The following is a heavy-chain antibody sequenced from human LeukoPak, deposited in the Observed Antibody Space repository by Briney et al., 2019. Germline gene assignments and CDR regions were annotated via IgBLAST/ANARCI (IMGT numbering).Heavy chain of an antibody. CDR1: GGSISSSSYY. V-gene: IGHV4-39*01. CDR2: IYYTGTT. D-gene: IGHD2-2*02. Sequence: SETLSLTCTVSGGSISSSSYYWGWIRQAPGKGLEWIGSIYYTGTTYYNPSLKSRVTISVDTSKYQFSLRLNSMTAADTSVYYCARQAYCSSTSCYKLDQWGQGTLVTVSS. J-gene: IGHJ4*02. CDR3: ARQAYCSSTSCYKLDQ.